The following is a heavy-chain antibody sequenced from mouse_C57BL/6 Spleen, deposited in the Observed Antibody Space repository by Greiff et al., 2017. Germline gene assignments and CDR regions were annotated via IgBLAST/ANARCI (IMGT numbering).Heavy chain of an antibody. CDR2: INPSNGGT. D-gene: IGHD1-1*01. V-gene: IGHV1-53*01. J-gene: IGHJ1*03. Sequence: VKLQQPGTELVKPGASVKLSCKASGYTFTSYWMHWVKQRPGQGLEWIGNINPSNGGTNYNEKFKSKATLTVDKSSSTAYMQLISLTSEDSAVYYCARGNYYGSKYFDVWGTGTTVTVSS. CDR1: GYTFTSYW. CDR3: ARGNYYGSKYFDV.